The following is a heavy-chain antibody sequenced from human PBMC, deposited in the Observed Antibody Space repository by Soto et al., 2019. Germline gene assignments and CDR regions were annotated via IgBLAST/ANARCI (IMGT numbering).Heavy chain of an antibody. CDR3: ARAQGSIVGGGMDV. CDR2: IWYDGSNK. D-gene: IGHD2-15*01. CDR1: GFTFSSYG. V-gene: IGHV3-33*01. J-gene: IGHJ6*02. Sequence: QVQLVESGGGVVQPGRSLRLSCAASGFTFSSYGMHWVRQAPGKGLEWVAVIWYDGSNKYYADSVMGRFTISRDNSKNTLYLQMNSLRAEDTAVYYCARAQGSIVGGGMDVWGQGTTVTVSS.